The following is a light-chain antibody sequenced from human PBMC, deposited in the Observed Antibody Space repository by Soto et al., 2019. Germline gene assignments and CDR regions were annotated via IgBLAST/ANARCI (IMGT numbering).Light chain of an antibody. CDR2: DAS. V-gene: IGKV1-12*02. Sequence: DSQMPHSPPSVSASVGHRVPITYRASQDLSGWLAWVQQKPGKAPKLLIYDASNLQSGVPPRFSGSGSGTDCTLTISSLRPGDFSTYYCQQAYSLPFTFGPGTKLYI. J-gene: IGKJ3*01. CDR3: QQAYSLPFT. CDR1: QDLSGW.